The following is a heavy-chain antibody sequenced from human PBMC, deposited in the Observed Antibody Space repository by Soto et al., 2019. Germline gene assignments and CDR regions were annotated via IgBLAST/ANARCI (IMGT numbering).Heavy chain of an antibody. V-gene: IGHV2-5*02. D-gene: IGHD1-26*01. CDR1: GFSLSTSGVG. CDR2: IYWDDDK. Sequence: QITLKESGPTLVKPTQTLTLTCTFSGFSLSTSGVGVGWIRQPPGKALEWLALIYWDDDKRYSPSLKSRLTIAKDTSKNQVVLTMTDMHSVDTATYYCAHSREVSTHFDYWGQGTLVTVSS. CDR3: AHSREVSTHFDY. J-gene: IGHJ4*02.